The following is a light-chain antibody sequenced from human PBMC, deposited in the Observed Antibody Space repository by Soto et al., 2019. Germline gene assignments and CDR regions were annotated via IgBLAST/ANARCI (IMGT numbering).Light chain of an antibody. J-gene: IGLJ2*01. CDR3: SSYTTRGTLV. CDR1: SSDIGGYNS. Sequence: QSALTQPASVSGSPRQSITISCTGTSSDIGGYNSVSWYQQHPGKAPKLMLFEVSDRPSGVSNRFSGSKSGNTASLTISGLQAEDEADYYCSSYTTRGTLVFGGGTKLTVL. CDR2: EVS. V-gene: IGLV2-14*01.